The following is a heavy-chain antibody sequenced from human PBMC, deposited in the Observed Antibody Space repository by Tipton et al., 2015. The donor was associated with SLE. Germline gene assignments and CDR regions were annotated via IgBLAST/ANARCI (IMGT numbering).Heavy chain of an antibody. CDR2: IYHSGST. CDR3: ARVLTPYYGMDV. D-gene: IGHD3-9*01. Sequence: TLSLTCAVSGGSISSGGYSWSWIRQPPGKGLEWIGNIYHSGSTYYNPSLKSRVTISVDRSKNQFSLKVNYVTAEDTAVYYCARVLTPYYGMDVWGQGTTVTVSS. CDR1: GGSISSGGYS. J-gene: IGHJ6*02. V-gene: IGHV4-30-2*01.